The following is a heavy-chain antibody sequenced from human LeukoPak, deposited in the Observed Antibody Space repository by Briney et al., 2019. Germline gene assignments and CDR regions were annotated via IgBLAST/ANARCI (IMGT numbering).Heavy chain of an antibody. CDR2: IYYSGST. J-gene: IGHJ4*02. V-gene: IGHV4-39*07. CDR3: AREVVAAAGTVDY. CDR1: GGSISSSSYY. D-gene: IGHD6-13*01. Sequence: SETLSLTCTVSGGSISSSSYYWGWIRQPPGKGLEWIGSIYYSGSTYYNPSLKSRVTISVDTSKNQFSLKLSSVTAADTAVYYCAREVVAAAGTVDYWGQGTLVIVSS.